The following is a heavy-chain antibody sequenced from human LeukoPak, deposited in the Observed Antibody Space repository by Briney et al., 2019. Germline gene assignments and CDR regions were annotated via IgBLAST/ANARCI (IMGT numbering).Heavy chain of an antibody. Sequence: SETLSLTCTVSGGSISSYYWSWIRQPAGKGLEWIAYMYNSGSTNYNPSLKSRVTISIDTSKNQFSLKLSSLTAADTAIYYCARGIESYGDYGYWGQGILVTVSS. V-gene: IGHV4-59*01. D-gene: IGHD4-17*01. CDR3: ARGIESYGDYGY. CDR1: GGSISSYY. J-gene: IGHJ4*02. CDR2: MYNSGST.